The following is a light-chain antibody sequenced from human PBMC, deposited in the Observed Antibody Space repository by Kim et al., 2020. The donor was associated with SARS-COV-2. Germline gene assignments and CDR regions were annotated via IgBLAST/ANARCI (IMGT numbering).Light chain of an antibody. CDR2: DVS. J-gene: IGLJ3*02. CDR1: SSDVADYNY. CDR3: SSYTSSTTRGV. V-gene: IGLV2-14*03. Sequence: QSALTQPASVSGSPGQSITISCTGTSSDVADYNYVSWYQQNPGKALKLMIYDVSSRPSGVSNRFSGSKSCSTASLTISGLQTEDEADYYCSSYTSSTTRGVFGGGTQLTVL.